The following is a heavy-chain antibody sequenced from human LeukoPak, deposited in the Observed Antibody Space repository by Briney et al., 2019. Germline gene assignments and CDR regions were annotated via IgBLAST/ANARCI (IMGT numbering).Heavy chain of an antibody. D-gene: IGHD1-26*01. CDR3: ARVDSGYYYYYMDV. CDR1: GGSISSYY. Sequence: WETLSLTCTVSGGSISSYYWSWIRQPPGKGLEWIGYIYYSGSTNYNPSLKSRVTISVDTSKNQFSLKLSSVTAADTAVYYCARVDSGYYYYYMDVWGKGTTVTVSS. V-gene: IGHV4-59*01. J-gene: IGHJ6*03. CDR2: IYYSGST.